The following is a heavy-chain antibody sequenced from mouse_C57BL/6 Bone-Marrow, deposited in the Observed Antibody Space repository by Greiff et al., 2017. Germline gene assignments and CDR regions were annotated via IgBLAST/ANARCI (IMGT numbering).Heavy chain of an antibody. V-gene: IGHV1-55*01. CDR1: GDTFTSYW. CDR2: IYPGSGST. CDR3: VRRGAPSSIYFPY. D-gene: IGHD2-3*01. J-gene: IGHJ2*01. Sequence: VQLQQPGAELVKPGASVKMSCKASGDTFTSYWITWVKQRHGQGLEWIGDIYPGSGSTNYNEKFKSKATLTVATSSSTAYMQISSLTSEYSAVFYCVRRGAPSSIYFPYWGHGPTLTLSS.